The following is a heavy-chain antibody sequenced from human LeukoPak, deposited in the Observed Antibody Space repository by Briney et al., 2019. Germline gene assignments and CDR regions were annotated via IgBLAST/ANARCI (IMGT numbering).Heavy chain of an antibody. D-gene: IGHD5-18*01. CDR1: GFTFSSYG. J-gene: IGHJ4*02. CDR2: ISYDGSNK. Sequence: GGSLRLSCAASGFTFSSYGMHWVRQAPGKGLEWAAVISYDGSNKYYADSVKGRFTISRDNSKSTLDLQMNSLRAEDTAVYYCAKDHLAGYSYGGYYFDYWGQGTLVTVSS. V-gene: IGHV3-30*18. CDR3: AKDHLAGYSYGGYYFDY.